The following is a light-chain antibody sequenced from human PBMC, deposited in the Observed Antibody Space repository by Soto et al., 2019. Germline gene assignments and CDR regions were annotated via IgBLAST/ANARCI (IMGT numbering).Light chain of an antibody. CDR2: AAS. J-gene: IGKJ4*01. V-gene: IGKV1-12*01. CDR1: QGIGSW. Sequence: DIQMTQSPSSVSASVGDSVTITCRASQGIGSWLAWYQQKPGKAPKLLISAASNLQSGVPTRFSGSGSGTDFTLTISSLQPEDFATYFCQQGNNFPLAFGGGTRWISN. CDR3: QQGNNFPLA.